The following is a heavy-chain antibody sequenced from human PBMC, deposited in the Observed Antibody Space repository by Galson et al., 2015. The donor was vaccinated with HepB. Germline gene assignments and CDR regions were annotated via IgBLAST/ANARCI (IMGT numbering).Heavy chain of an antibody. Sequence: SLRLSCAASGFTFSSYAMSWVRQAPGKGLEWVSGIGGSGHSRYYADSVKGRFTISRDKSKNTLYLQMNSLRAEDTAVFYCAKDVSSSTVWYFDLGGRGTLVTVSS. CDR2: IGGSGHSR. D-gene: IGHD6-6*01. J-gene: IGHJ2*01. CDR1: GFTFSSYA. V-gene: IGHV3-23*01. CDR3: AKDVSSSTVWYFDL.